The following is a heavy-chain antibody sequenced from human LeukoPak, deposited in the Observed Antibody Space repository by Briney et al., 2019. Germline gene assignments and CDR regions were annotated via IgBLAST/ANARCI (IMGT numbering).Heavy chain of an antibody. Sequence: ASVKVSCKASGYTSRSYFLHWVRQAPGQGLEWMGIINPSGGSTTYAQKFQGRVTMTRDTSTSTVYMEVSSLRSEDTAVYYCARGYGDFDYWGQGTLVTVSS. V-gene: IGHV1-46*01. CDR1: GYTSRSYF. J-gene: IGHJ4*02. D-gene: IGHD4-17*01. CDR3: ARGYGDFDY. CDR2: INPSGGST.